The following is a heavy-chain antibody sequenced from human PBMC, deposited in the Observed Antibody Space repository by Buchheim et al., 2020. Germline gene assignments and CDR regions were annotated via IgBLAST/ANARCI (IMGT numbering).Heavy chain of an antibody. J-gene: IGHJ1*01. CDR3: AREGPIYDSGVAGYFQH. CDR2: ISYDGSNK. Sequence: QVQLVESGGGVVQPGRSLRLSCAASGFTFSSYAMHWVRQAPGKGLEWVAVISYDGSNKYYADSVKGRFTISRDNSMNTLYLQMNSLRAEDTAVYYCAREGPIYDSGVAGYFQHWGQGTL. V-gene: IGHV3-30-3*01. CDR1: GFTFSSYA. D-gene: IGHD3-22*01.